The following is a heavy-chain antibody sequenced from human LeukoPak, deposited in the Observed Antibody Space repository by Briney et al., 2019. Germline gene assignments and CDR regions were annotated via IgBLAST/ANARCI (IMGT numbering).Heavy chain of an antibody. D-gene: IGHD3-22*01. V-gene: IGHV4-39*01. CDR2: IYYSGRT. Sequence: SETLSLTCSISGDSVSRSDSYWGWIRQPPGKGLEWIGTIYYSGRTYYSPSLKSRVTLSVDMSNNHFSLTLSSVTAADTALYFCARRRYYDSSGYLEWGQGTLVTVSS. CDR3: ARRRYYDSSGYLE. J-gene: IGHJ1*01. CDR1: GDSVSRSDSY.